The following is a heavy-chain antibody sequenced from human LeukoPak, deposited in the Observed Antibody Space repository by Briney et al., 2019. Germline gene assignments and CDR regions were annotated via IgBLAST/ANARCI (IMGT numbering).Heavy chain of an antibody. V-gene: IGHV1-18*01. Sequence: ASVKVSCKASGYSFSSNSISWMRQAAGQGLEWMGWISAYNGNTKYAQKLQGRVTMTTDTSTNTAYMELRSLRSDDTAVYYCAGDFGGSYTGGGWFDPWGQGTLVTVSS. CDR3: AGDFGGSYTGGGWFDP. J-gene: IGHJ5*02. CDR2: ISAYNGNT. D-gene: IGHD1-26*01. CDR1: GYSFSSNS.